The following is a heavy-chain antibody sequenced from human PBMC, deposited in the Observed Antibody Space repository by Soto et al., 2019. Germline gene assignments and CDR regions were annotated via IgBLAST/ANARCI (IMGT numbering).Heavy chain of an antibody. D-gene: IGHD3-22*01. J-gene: IGHJ4*02. CDR3: ARNRYSSGYTNLGY. Sequence: SVQVSCKASGGTFSSYAISWVRQAPGQGLEWMGGIIPIFGTANYAQKFQGRVTITADESTSTAYMELSSLRSEDTAVYYCARNRYSSGYTNLGYWGQGTLVTVSS. V-gene: IGHV1-69*13. CDR2: IIPIFGTA. CDR1: GGTFSSYA.